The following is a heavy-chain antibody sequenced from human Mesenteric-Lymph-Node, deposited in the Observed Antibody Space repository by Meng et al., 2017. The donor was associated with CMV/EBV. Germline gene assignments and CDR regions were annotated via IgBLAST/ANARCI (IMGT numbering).Heavy chain of an antibody. J-gene: IGHJ6*02. CDR1: GFTFISYP. V-gene: IGHV3-23*03. CDR2: TFTGGSST. CDR3: AKDKKSGYPNYYFNFGLDV. D-gene: IGHD3-3*01. Sequence: GESLKISCVGSGFTFISYPMTWVRQAPGKGLEWVASTFTGGSSTRYSESVKGRFTISRDDFKETLYLQMNSLRVEDTAIYYCAKDKKSGYPNYYFNFGLDVWGQGTTVTVSS.